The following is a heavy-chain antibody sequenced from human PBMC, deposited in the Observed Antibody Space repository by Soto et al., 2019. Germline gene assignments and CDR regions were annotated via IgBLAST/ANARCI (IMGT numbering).Heavy chain of an antibody. Sequence: GGSLRLSCAASGLTFSTYGMNWVRQAQGKGMEWVAYIKQDGSEKYYVDSVKGRFAISRDNAKDSLFLQMNNLRAEDTAVYYCVRDRSTFWGMDVWGQGTTVTVSS. J-gene: IGHJ6*02. CDR3: VRDRSTFWGMDV. CDR2: IKQDGSEK. V-gene: IGHV3-7*01. CDR1: GLTFSTYG.